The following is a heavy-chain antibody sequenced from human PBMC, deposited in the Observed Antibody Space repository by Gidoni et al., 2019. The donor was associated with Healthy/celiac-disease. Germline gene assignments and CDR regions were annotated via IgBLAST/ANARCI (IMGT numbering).Heavy chain of an antibody. CDR2: IYYSGST. Sequence: QVQLQESGPGLVKPSETLSLTCPVSGGSIRSYYWSWIRPPPGKGLEWIGYIYYSGSTNYNPSLKSRVTISVDTSKNQFSLKLSSVTAADTAVYYCARDIRAATVNYYYYYMDVWGKGTTVTVSS. J-gene: IGHJ6*03. CDR1: GGSIRSYY. D-gene: IGHD4-17*01. CDR3: ARDIRAATVNYYYYYMDV. V-gene: IGHV4-59*01.